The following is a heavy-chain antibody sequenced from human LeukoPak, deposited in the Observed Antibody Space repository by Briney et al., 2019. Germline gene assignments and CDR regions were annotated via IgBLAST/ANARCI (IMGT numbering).Heavy chain of an antibody. CDR1: GFTFSTYG. Sequence: GGSLRLSCAASGFTFSTYGMHWVRQAPGKELEWVAFIRYDGSNKYYADSVKGRFTISRDNSKNTLYLQMNSLRAEDTAVYYCARGDGSGSYPGYYYGMDVWGQGTTVTVSS. CDR2: IRYDGSNK. CDR3: ARGDGSGSYPGYYYGMDV. J-gene: IGHJ6*02. V-gene: IGHV3-30*02. D-gene: IGHD3-10*01.